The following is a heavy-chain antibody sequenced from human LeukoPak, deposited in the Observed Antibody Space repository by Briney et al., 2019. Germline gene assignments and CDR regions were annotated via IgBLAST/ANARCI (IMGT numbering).Heavy chain of an antibody. J-gene: IGHJ5*02. CDR3: ARDALKDWFDP. CDR1: GGSISSGGYY. CDR2: IYYSGST. V-gene: IGHV4-31*03. Sequence: SETLSLTCTVSGGSISSGGYYWSWIRQHPGKGLEWIGYIYYSGSTYYNPSLKSRVTISVDTSKNQFPLKLSSVTAADTAVYYCARDALKDWFDPWGQGTLVTVSS.